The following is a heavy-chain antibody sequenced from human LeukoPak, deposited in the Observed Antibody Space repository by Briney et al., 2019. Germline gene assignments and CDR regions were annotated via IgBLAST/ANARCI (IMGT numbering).Heavy chain of an antibody. J-gene: IGHJ4*02. Sequence: ASVKVSCKASGYTFSGYYMHWVRQAPGQGLQWVGWINPNSGDTHYAQMFQGRVTITRDTSASTLYMELSSLRSEDTAVYYCARAVGRHFDYWGQGTLVTVSS. CDR1: GYTFSGYY. D-gene: IGHD1-26*01. CDR2: INPNSGDT. V-gene: IGHV1-2*02. CDR3: ARAVGRHFDY.